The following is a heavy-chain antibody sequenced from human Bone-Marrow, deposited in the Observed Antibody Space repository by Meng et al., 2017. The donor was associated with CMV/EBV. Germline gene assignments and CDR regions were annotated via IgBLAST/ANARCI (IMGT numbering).Heavy chain of an antibody. CDR1: GGTFSSYT. J-gene: IGHJ6*02. Sequence: SVKVSCKASGGTFSSYTISWVRQAPGQGLEWMGRIIPILGIANYAQKFQGRVTITADKSTSTAYMELSSLRSEDTAVYYCARDGKDIVASYYYYGRDVWGQGTTVTVSS. CDR2: IIPILGIA. D-gene: IGHD5-12*01. CDR3: ARDGKDIVASYYYYGRDV. V-gene: IGHV1-69*04.